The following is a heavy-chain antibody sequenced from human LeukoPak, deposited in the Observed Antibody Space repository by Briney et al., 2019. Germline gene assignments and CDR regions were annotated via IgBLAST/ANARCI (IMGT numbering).Heavy chain of an antibody. CDR3: ATCVTGTQVGREWYFQH. CDR2: IIPIFGTA. V-gene: IGHV1-69*05. Sequence: SVKVSCKASGGTFSSYAISWVRQAPGQGLEWMGGIIPIFGTANYAQKFQGRVTITTDESTSTAYMELSSLRSEDTAVYYCATCVTGTQVGREWYFQHWGQGTLVTVSS. CDR1: GGTFSSYA. J-gene: IGHJ1*01. D-gene: IGHD1-20*01.